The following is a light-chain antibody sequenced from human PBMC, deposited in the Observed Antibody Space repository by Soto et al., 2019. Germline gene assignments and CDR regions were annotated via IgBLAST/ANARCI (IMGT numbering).Light chain of an antibody. CDR1: QSVSSSY. CDR3: LHRSDWAPGIT. Sequence: VLAQSPGTLSLCPGERATRXXRAXQSVSSSYLAWYQQKPGQAPRLLXXGASSRATGIPDRFSGSGSGTDFTLTITSLEPEDFAVYYCLHRSDWAPGITFGHGTRLEIK. V-gene: IGKV3D-20*02. CDR2: GAS. J-gene: IGKJ5*01.